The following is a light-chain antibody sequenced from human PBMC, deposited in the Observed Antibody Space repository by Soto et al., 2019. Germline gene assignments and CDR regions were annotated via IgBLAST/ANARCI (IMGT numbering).Light chain of an antibody. Sequence: QSVLAQPPSASGTPGQRVTISCSGSISNIGRNSDFWYQHLPGTAPRLLIIRSDQRPSGVPDRFSGSKSGTSASLAISGLRSEDEADYYCASWDDSLRAVVFGGGTKLTVL. J-gene: IGLJ3*02. CDR3: ASWDDSLRAVV. V-gene: IGLV1-47*01. CDR2: RSD. CDR1: ISNIGRNS.